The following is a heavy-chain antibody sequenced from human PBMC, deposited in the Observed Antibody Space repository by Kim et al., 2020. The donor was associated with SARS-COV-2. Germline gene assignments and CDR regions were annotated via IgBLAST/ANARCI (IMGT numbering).Heavy chain of an antibody. D-gene: IGHD3-10*01. CDR3: ARDRTSMVRGVIPFVDY. CDR1: GGSISSSSYY. CDR2: IYYSGST. Sequence: SETLSLTCTVSGGSISSSSYYWGWIRQPPGKGLEWIGSIYYSGSTYYNPSLKSRVTISVDTSKNQFSLKLSSVTAADTAVYYCARDRTSMVRGVIPFVDYWGQGTLVTVSS. J-gene: IGHJ4*02. V-gene: IGHV4-39*07.